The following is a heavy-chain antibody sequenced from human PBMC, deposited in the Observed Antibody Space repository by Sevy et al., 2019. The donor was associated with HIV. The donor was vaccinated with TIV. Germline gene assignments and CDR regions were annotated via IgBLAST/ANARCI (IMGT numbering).Heavy chain of an antibody. CDR3: AKSVMLRTYYFDY. CDR2: ISYDGSNK. J-gene: IGHJ4*02. V-gene: IGHV3-30*18. CDR1: GFTFSSYG. D-gene: IGHD3-16*01. Sequence: GGSLRLSCAASGFTFSSYGMHWVRQAPGKGLEWVAVISYDGSNKYYADSVKGRFTISRDNSKNTLYLQMNSLRAEDTAVYYCAKSVMLRTYYFDYWGQGTLVTVSS.